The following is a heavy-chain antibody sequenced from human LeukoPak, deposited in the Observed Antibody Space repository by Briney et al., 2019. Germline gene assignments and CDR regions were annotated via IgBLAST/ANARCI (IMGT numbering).Heavy chain of an antibody. V-gene: IGHV4-59*01. CDR2: IHSSRSA. D-gene: IGHD3-16*01. CDR1: GASISSYY. CDR3: ANFFGESHDLAS. J-gene: IGHJ3*02. Sequence: SETLSLTCTVSGASISSYYGTWIRQPPRKVLEWIRYIHSSRSAHYNPSLKSRGTISLGTSKTQFSLRLSSVTAADTAVYYCANFFGESHDLASWGQGTMVTVSS.